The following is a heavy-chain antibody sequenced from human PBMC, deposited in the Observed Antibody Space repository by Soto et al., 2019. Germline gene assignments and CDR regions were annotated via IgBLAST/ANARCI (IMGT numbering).Heavy chain of an antibody. CDR3: ARDAALYSYDPRAYYGIDV. V-gene: IGHV4-59*01. CDR2: IYYSGST. J-gene: IGHJ6*02. D-gene: IGHD1-26*01. CDR1: GGSISRYY. Sequence: SETLSVTCTVCGGSISRYYWSWIRQPPGEGLEWIGYIYYSGSTNYNPSLKSRVTISVDTSKNQFSLKLSSVTAADTAVYYCARDAALYSYDPRAYYGIDVRGQRNTVTVSS.